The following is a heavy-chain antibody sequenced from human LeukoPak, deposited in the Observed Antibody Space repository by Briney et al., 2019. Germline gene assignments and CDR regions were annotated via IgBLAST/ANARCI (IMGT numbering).Heavy chain of an antibody. Sequence: GGSLRLSCAASGYTFSDYYMSWIRQAPGKGLEWVSYISSSGSTIYYADSVKGRFTISRDNAKNSLYLQMNSLRAEDTAVYYCARGCSGGSCYEDYYYYGMDVWGQGTTVTVSS. V-gene: IGHV3-11*01. CDR3: ARGCSGGSCYEDYYYYGMDV. D-gene: IGHD2-15*01. J-gene: IGHJ6*02. CDR1: GYTFSDYY. CDR2: ISSSGSTI.